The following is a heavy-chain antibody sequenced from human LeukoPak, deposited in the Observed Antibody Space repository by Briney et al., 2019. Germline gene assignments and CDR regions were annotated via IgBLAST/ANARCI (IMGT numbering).Heavy chain of an antibody. CDR1: GFTFSSYG. D-gene: IGHD3-10*01. CDR2: IRYDGSNK. CDR3: ARRFGELEPVFDT. Sequence: GGSLRLSCAASGFTFSSYGMHWVRQAPGKGLEWVAFIRYDGSNKYYADSVKGRFTISRDNSKNTLYLQMNSLRAEDTAFYYCARRFGELEPVFDTWGQGTMVTVSS. V-gene: IGHV3-30*02. J-gene: IGHJ3*02.